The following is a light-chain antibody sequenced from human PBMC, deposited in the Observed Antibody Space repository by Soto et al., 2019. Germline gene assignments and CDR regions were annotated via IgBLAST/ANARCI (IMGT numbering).Light chain of an antibody. CDR2: GAS. V-gene: IGKV3-15*01. CDR1: QSVSSN. Sequence: EIVMTQSPATLSVSPGERATLSCRASQSVSSNLAWYQQKPGQAPRLLMYGASTRATGTPARFSGSGSGTEFTLTISSLQSEDFAVYYCQQYNNWPPNTFGQGTRLEIK. CDR3: QQYNNWPPNT. J-gene: IGKJ5*01.